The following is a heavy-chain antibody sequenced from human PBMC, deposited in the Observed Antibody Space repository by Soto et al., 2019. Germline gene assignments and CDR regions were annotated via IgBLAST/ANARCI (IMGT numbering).Heavy chain of an antibody. CDR2: ISYDGSNK. CDR1: GFTFSSYA. Sequence: GGSLRLSCAASGFTFSSYAMHWVRQAPGKGLEWVAVISYDGSNKYYADSVKGRFTISRDNSKNTLYLQMNSLRAEDTAVYYCARDLEFPLLRVNWYDYDYGYYYYGMDVWGQGTTVTVS. CDR3: ARDLEFPLLRVNWYDYDYGYYYYGMDV. J-gene: IGHJ6*02. D-gene: IGHD3-16*01. V-gene: IGHV3-30-3*01.